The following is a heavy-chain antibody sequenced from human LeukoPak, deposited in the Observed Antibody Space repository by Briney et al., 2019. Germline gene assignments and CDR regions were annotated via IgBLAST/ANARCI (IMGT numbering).Heavy chain of an antibody. D-gene: IGHD6-19*01. CDR3: ARGSAGYSSGWYWYGPSIMDY. CDR2: IRYDGSNE. Sequence: GGSLRLSCAASGFTFSSYGMHWVRQAPGKGLEWVSFIRYDGSNEYYADSVRGRFTISRDNSKNTLYLQMNSLRAEDTAVYYCARGSAGYSSGWYWYGPSIMDYWGQGTLVTVSS. V-gene: IGHV3-30*02. CDR1: GFTFSSYG. J-gene: IGHJ4*02.